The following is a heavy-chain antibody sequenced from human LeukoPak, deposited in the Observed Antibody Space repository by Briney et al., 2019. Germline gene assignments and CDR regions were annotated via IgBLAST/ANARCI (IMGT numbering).Heavy chain of an antibody. CDR3: ARGKRRFDY. Sequence: GGSLRLFCEASGFSFSESYMSWIRQAPGKGLQWVAYISGSGSSIYYADSVRGRFTVSRDNARNSLYLHMNSLKADDTAVYYCARGKRRFDYWGQGTLVTVSS. V-gene: IGHV3-11*01. CDR1: GFSFSESY. J-gene: IGHJ4*02. CDR2: ISGSGSSI.